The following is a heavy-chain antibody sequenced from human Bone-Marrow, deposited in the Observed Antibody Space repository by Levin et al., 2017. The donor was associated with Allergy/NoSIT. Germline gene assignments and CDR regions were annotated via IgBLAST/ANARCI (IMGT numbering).Heavy chain of an antibody. CDR1: GFIFSNFG. CDR2: VSDTGSKR. D-gene: IGHD2-15*01. V-gene: IGHV3-30*18. CDR3: AKGRGSGDCSGGSCPADH. Sequence: GGSLRLSCAASGFIFSNFGMQWVRQAPGKGPEWVAGVSDTGSKRYYGAPVKGRFTISRDNSKNTVHLQMNNLRPEDTAVYYCAKGRGSGDCSGGSCPADHWGQGTLVSVSS. J-gene: IGHJ4*02.